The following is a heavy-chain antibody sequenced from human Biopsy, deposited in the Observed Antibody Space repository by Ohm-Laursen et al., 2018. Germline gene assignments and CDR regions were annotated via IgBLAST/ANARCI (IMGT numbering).Heavy chain of an antibody. D-gene: IGHD3-9*01. Sequence: SDTLSLTCTVSGGSISSGGYCWGWIPQPPGKGLGGSGHMYYSGSTYYNPSLKSRITISVDTSKNQFSLKLSSVTAADTAVYYCAGLVTGFIDPWGQGTLVTVSS. CDR2: MYYSGST. V-gene: IGHV4-31*03. CDR3: AGLVTGFIDP. J-gene: IGHJ5*02. CDR1: GGSISSGGYC.